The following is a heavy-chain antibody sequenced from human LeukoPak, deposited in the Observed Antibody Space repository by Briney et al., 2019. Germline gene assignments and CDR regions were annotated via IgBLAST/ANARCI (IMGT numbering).Heavy chain of an antibody. Sequence: GGPLRLSCAASGFTISNYKMKWVRQAPGKGLEWVSSISSSSSYIYYADSVKGRFTISRDNTKNSLYLQMNSLRAEDTAVYYCARDSPYGTAGYWGQGTLVTVSS. V-gene: IGHV3-21*01. D-gene: IGHD2-8*02. CDR1: GFTISNYK. CDR3: ARDSPYGTAGY. J-gene: IGHJ4*02. CDR2: ISSSSSYI.